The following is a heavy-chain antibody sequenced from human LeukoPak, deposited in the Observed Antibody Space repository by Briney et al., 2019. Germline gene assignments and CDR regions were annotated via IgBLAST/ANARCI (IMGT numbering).Heavy chain of an antibody. CDR1: GGSISSYY. V-gene: IGHV4-59*01. CDR2: IYYSGST. D-gene: IGHD4-17*01. J-gene: IGHJ6*02. CDR3: ARYGTPSYYYYYGMDV. Sequence: SETLSLTCTVSGGSISSYYWSWIRQPPGKGLEWIGYIYYSGSTNYNPSLKSRVTISVDTSKNQFSLKLSSVTAADTAVYYCARYGTPSYYYYYGMDVWGQGTTVTVSS.